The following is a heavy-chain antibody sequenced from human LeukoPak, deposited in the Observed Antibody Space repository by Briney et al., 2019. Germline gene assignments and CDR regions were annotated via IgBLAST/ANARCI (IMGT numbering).Heavy chain of an antibody. CDR1: GFTLSSYA. D-gene: IGHD1-26*01. V-gene: IGHV3-23*01. J-gene: IGHJ4*02. CDR2: ISGSGGST. Sequence: GGSLRLSCAASGFTLSSYAMSWVRQAPGKGLEWVSAISGSGGSTYYADSVKGRFTISRDNSKNTLYLQMNSLRAEDTAVYYCAKSKSIVGATFDYWGQGTLVTVSS. CDR3: AKSKSIVGATFDY.